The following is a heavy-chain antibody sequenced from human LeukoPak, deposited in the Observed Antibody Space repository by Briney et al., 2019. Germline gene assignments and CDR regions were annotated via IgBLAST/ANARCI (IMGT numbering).Heavy chain of an antibody. D-gene: IGHD6-13*01. CDR2: INPSDGGT. J-gene: IGHJ4*02. Sequence: ASVKVSCKASGYTFTSFHIHWVRQAPGQGLEWMGIINPSDGGTTYAQKFRGRVTMTRDTSTSGVYMELSSLRSEDTAVFYCARDRSGSWTTDYWGQGTLVSVSS. CDR3: ARDRSGSWTTDY. V-gene: IGHV1-46*01. CDR1: GYTFTSFH.